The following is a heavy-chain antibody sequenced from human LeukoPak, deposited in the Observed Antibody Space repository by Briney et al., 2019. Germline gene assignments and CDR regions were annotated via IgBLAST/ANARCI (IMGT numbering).Heavy chain of an antibody. V-gene: IGHV3-74*01. CDR2: INSDGSST. CDR1: GFTFSSYW. Sequence: GGSLRLSCAASGFTFSSYWMHWVCQAPGKGLVWVSRINSDGSSTSYADSVKGRFTISRDNAKNTLYLQMNSLRAEDTAVYYCARESGYGDYTPGSQFDYWGQGTLVTVSS. CDR3: ARESGYGDYTPGSQFDY. D-gene: IGHD4-17*01. J-gene: IGHJ4*02.